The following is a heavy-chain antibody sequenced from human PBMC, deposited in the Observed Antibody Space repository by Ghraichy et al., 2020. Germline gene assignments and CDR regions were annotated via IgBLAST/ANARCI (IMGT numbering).Heavy chain of an antibody. CDR1: GFTVSSNY. CDR3: ARDRRSGGYSRLYWYFDL. D-gene: IGHD6-25*01. V-gene: IGHV3-53*01. J-gene: IGHJ2*01. Sequence: GESLNISCAASGFTVSSNYMSWVRQAPGKGLEWVSVIYSDGRTYYADSVKGRFTISRDNSKNTLYLQMNSLRAEDTAVFYCARDRRSGGYSRLYWYFDLWGRGTLVTVSS. CDR2: IYSDGRT.